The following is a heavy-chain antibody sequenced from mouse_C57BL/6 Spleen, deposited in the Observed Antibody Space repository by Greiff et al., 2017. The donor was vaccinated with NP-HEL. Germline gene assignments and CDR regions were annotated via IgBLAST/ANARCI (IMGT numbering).Heavy chain of an antibody. J-gene: IGHJ3*01. CDR2: ISYDGSN. CDR3: AREGSSGYVDWFAY. Sequence: EVQLQESGPGLVKPSQSLSLTCSVTGYSITSGYYWNWIRQFPGNKLEWMGYISYDGSNNYNPSLKNRISITRDTSKNQFFLKLNSVTTEDTATYYCAREGSSGYVDWFAYWGQGTLVTVSA. CDR1: GYSITSGYY. V-gene: IGHV3-6*01. D-gene: IGHD3-2*02.